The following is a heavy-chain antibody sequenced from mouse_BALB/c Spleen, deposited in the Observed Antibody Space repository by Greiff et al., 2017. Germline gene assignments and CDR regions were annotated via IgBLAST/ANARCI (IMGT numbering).Heavy chain of an antibody. CDR2: IHYSGST. J-gene: IGHJ4*01. Sequence: EVQLQESGPDLVKPSQSLSLTCTVTGYSITSGYSWPWIRQFPGNKLEWMGYIHYSGSTNYNPSLKSRISITRDTSKNQFFLQLNSVTTEDTATYYCTRRRYAMDYWGQGTSVTVSS. CDR1: GYSITSGYS. V-gene: IGHV3-1*02. CDR3: TRRRYAMDY.